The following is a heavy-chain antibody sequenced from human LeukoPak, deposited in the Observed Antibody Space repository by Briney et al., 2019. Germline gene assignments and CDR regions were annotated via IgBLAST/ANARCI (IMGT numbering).Heavy chain of an antibody. CDR1: GFTFSSYA. J-gene: IGHJ4*02. Sequence: GGSLRLSCAASGFTFSSYAMTWVRQAPGKGLEWVSAISGSGGSTYYADSVKGRFTISRDNAKNSLYLQMNSLRAEDTAVYYCARPHPNNYDSSGYYSWNDYWGQGTLVTVSS. CDR3: ARPHPNNYDSSGYYSWNDY. D-gene: IGHD3-22*01. CDR2: ISGSGGST. V-gene: IGHV3-23*01.